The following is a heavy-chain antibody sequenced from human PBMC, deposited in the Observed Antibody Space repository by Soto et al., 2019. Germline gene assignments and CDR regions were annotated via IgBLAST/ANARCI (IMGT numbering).Heavy chain of an antibody. D-gene: IGHD4-17*01. CDR1: GFTFSDYY. CDR2: ISSSGSTI. J-gene: IGHJ4*02. V-gene: IGHV3-11*01. CDR3: ARPDGDPGMWYYFDY. Sequence: QVQLVESGGGLVKPVGSLRLSCTASGFTFSDYYISWIRQPPGKGLEWVSYISSSGSTIYYADSVKGRFTISRYNAKNSLYLQMNSLRAEDTAVYYCARPDGDPGMWYYFDYWGQGTLVTVSS.